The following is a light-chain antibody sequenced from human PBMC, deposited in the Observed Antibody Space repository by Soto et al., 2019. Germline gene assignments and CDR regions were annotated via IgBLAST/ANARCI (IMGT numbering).Light chain of an antibody. V-gene: IGKV3-20*01. CDR3: HQHGSVPYT. J-gene: IGKJ5*01. CDR1: QSMKTD. Sequence: EIVLTQSPAALSLSPGETATLSCRASQSMKTDLGWYQQRPGQAPRLIIYLASTRATGIPDRFSGSGSGTDFTLTISRLETEDFAVYYCHQHGSVPYTFGQGTRLEIK. CDR2: LAS.